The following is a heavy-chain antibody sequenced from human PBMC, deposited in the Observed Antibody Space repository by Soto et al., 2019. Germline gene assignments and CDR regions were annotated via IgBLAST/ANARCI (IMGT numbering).Heavy chain of an antibody. D-gene: IGHD1-7*01. CDR2: IIPIFGTA. CDR3: ARGDYTWNYYGSLGYFDY. CDR1: GGTFSSYA. Sequence: QVQLVQSGAEVKKPGSSVTVSCKASGGTFSSYAISWVRQAPGQGLEWMGGIIPIFGTANYAQKFQGRVTITADEATSTAYMELSSLRSEDTAVYYCARGDYTWNYYGSLGYFDYWGQGTLVTVSS. V-gene: IGHV1-69*01. J-gene: IGHJ4*02.